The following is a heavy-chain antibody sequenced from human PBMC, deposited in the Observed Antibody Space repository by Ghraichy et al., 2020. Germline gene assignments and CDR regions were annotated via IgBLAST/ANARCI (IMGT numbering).Heavy chain of an antibody. V-gene: IGHV4-39*01. D-gene: IGHD3-9*01. CDR2: IYYSGST. CDR1: GGSISSSSYY. CDR3: ASLFGFDLLDGTTDY. Sequence: SETLSLTCTVSGGSISSSSYYWGWIRQPPGKGLEWIGSIYYSGSTYYNPSLKSRVTISVDTSKNQFSLKLSSVTAADTAVYYCASLFGFDLLDGTTDYWGQGTLVTVSS. J-gene: IGHJ4*02.